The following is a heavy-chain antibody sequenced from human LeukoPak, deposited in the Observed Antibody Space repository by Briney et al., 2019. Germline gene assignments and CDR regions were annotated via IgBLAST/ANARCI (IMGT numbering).Heavy chain of an antibody. J-gene: IGHJ4*02. CDR1: GYSFTSYW. CDR3: ARLDDSGGYYSYFDY. D-gene: IGHD3-22*01. V-gene: IGHV5-51*01. Sequence: GESLKISCKGSGYSFTSYWIGWVRQMPGKGLEWMGIIYPGDSDTRYSPSFQGQVTISADKSISTAYLQWSGLKASDTAMYFCARLDDSGGYYSYFDYWGQGTLVTVSS. CDR2: IYPGDSDT.